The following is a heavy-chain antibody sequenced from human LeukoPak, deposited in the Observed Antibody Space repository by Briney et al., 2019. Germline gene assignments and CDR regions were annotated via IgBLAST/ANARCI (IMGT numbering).Heavy chain of an antibody. Sequence: SVKVSCKASGGTFSSYAISWVRQAPGQGLEWMGGIIPIFGTANYAQKFQGRVTITADESASTAYMELSSLRSEDTAVYYCASFPSRTIFGVVPSPDNWGQGTLVTVSS. CDR3: ASFPSRTIFGVVPSPDN. CDR2: IIPIFGTA. D-gene: IGHD3-3*01. J-gene: IGHJ4*02. CDR1: GGTFSSYA. V-gene: IGHV1-69*13.